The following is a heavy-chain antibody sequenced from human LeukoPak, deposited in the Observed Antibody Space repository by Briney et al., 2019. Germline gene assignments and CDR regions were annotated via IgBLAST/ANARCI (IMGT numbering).Heavy chain of an antibody. J-gene: IGHJ4*02. CDR2: ISGGGIGT. Sequence: GGSLRLSCAASGFTFSSYAMSWVRQAPRKGLEWVAYISGGGIGTYYADAVKGRFTISRDNSKNTMYVQMNSLRDDDTAVYFCAKGSGSGTHLPSARFDYWGQGTTVTVSS. V-gene: IGHV3-23*01. CDR1: GFTFSSYA. CDR3: AKGSGSGTHLPSARFDY. D-gene: IGHD3-10*01.